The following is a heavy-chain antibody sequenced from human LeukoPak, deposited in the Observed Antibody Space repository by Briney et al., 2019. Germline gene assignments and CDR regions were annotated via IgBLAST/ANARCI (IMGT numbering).Heavy chain of an antibody. V-gene: IGHV3-74*01. CDR3: ARGAFGVYAFDI. CDR1: GFTFSTYW. D-gene: IGHD3-3*01. CDR2: ITPDGTST. Sequence: GGSLRLSCEASGFTFSTYWMHWVRQAPGKGLVWVSRITPDGTSTTYADSVKGRFTISRDNAKNTLYVQMNSLRAEDTAVYYCARGAFGVYAFDIWGQGTMVTVSS. J-gene: IGHJ3*02.